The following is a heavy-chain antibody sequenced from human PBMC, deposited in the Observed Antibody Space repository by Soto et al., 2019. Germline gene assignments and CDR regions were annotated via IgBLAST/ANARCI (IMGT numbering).Heavy chain of an antibody. CDR3: ARAVVVVAANVDWFDP. CDR2: INHSGST. D-gene: IGHD2-15*01. V-gene: IGHV4-34*01. Sequence: SETLSLTCAVYGGSFSGYYWSWIRQPPGKGLEWIGEINHSGSTNYNPSLKSRVTISVDTSKNQFSLKLSSVTAADTAVYYCARAVVVVAANVDWFDPWGQGTLVTVSS. J-gene: IGHJ5*02. CDR1: GGSFSGYY.